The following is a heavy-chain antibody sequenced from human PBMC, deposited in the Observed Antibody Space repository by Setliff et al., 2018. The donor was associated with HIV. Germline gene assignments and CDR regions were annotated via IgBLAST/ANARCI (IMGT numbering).Heavy chain of an antibody. CDR3: AKNVEWILSYFDS. V-gene: IGHV3-11*03. Sequence: LRLSCAASGFTFTNYYMSWIRQAPGKGLELLSYISVSGTDIKYADSVKGRFTISRDNSKNTLYLQMNSLRGEDTGVYYCAKNVEWILSYFDSWGQGTLVTVSS. D-gene: IGHD3-3*01. CDR1: GFTFTNYY. J-gene: IGHJ4*02. CDR2: ISVSGTDI.